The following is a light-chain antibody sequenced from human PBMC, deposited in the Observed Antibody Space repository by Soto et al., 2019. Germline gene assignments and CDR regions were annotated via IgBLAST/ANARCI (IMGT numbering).Light chain of an antibody. CDR3: SSYAGSGTLP. CDR1: SNDVGNNDY. CDR2: YVN. Sequence: QSALTQPASVSGSPGQSITISCTGTSNDVGNNDYVSWYQQYPGKAPKLMIYYVNKRPSGVSYRFSGSKSGNTASLTISGLQAEDEVDYYCSSYAGSGTLPFGTGTKLTVL. J-gene: IGLJ1*01. V-gene: IGLV2-14*03.